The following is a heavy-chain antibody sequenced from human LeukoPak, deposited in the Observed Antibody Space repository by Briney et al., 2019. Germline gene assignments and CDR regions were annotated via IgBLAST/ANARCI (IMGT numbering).Heavy chain of an antibody. J-gene: IGHJ6*02. Sequence: PGGSLRLSCAPSVLVYSSSAMSWVRQAPGKGLEWVSDISSSGGSTLYAGSVKARFPISRDNSKNTVYLQMNSLRVEDTAVYYCAKGTTVQTPRGRHLYGMDVWGQGTTVTVSS. CDR3: AKGTTVQTPRGRHLYGMDV. D-gene: IGHD4-23*01. V-gene: IGHV3-23*01. CDR2: ISSSGGST. CDR1: VLVYSSSA.